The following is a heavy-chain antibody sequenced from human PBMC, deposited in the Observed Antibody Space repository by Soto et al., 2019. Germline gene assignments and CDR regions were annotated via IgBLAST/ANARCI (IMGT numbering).Heavy chain of an antibody. J-gene: IGHJ6*02. CDR3: ASVRGGYYYAMDV. V-gene: IGHV4-4*02. CDR1: GGSISSSNW. D-gene: IGHD3-10*02. Sequence: QVQLQESGPGLVKPSGTLSLTCAVSGGSISSSNWWSWVRQPPGKGLEWIGEIYHSGSTNYNPSLKSPVTIALDKSTNQFSLKLSSVTAADTAVYYCASVRGGYYYAMDVWGQGTTVTVSS. CDR2: IYHSGST.